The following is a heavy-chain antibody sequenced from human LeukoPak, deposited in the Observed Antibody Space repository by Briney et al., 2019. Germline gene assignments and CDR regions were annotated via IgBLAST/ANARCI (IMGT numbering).Heavy chain of an antibody. J-gene: IGHJ5*02. CDR1: GGSFSGYY. CDR2: INHSGST. D-gene: IGHD3-10*01. V-gene: IGHV4-34*01. CDR3: ARVDYYGSGSYSWFDP. Sequence: SETLSLTCAVYGGSFSGYYWSWIRQPPGKGLEWIREINHSGSTNYNPSLRSRVTISVDTSKNQFSLKLSSVTAADTAVYYCARVDYYGSGSYSWFDPWGQGTLVTVSS.